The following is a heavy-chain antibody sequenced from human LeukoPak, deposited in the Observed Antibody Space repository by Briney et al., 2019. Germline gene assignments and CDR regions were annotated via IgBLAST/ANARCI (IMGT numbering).Heavy chain of an antibody. J-gene: IGHJ3*02. D-gene: IGHD3-10*01. CDR1: GFTFSSYA. Sequence: GGSLRLSCAASGFTFSSYAMTWVRQAPGKGLEWVSGISWNSGSIGYADSVKGRFTISRDNAKSSLYLQMSSLRDEDTALYYCAKDSYGGSGSYYLYSFDMWGQGTMVTVSS. CDR3: AKDSYGGSGSYYLYSFDM. V-gene: IGHV3-9*01. CDR2: ISWNSGSI.